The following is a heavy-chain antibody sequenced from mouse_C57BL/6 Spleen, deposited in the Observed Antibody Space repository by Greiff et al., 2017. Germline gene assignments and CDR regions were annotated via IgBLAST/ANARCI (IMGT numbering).Heavy chain of an antibody. V-gene: IGHV1-61*01. CDR3: AREWGSMDY. CDR2: IYPSDSET. J-gene: IGHJ4*01. Sequence: VQLQQPGAELVRPGSSVKLSCKASGYTFTSYWMDWVKQRPGQGLEWIGNIYPSDSETHYNQKFKDKATLTVDKSSSTAYMQLSSLTSEDSAVYYCAREWGSMDYWGQGTSVTVSS. CDR1: GYTFTSYW. D-gene: IGHD1-3*01.